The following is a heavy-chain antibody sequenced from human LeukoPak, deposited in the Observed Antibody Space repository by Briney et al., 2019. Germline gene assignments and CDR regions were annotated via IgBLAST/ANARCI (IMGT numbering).Heavy chain of an antibody. Sequence: GGSLRLSCAAFGFTFSNYPMNWVRQAPGKGLEWVSNVRPGDSARSYADSVRGRFTISRDDAKNSLYLQKNSLRADDTAIYYCAKSMTLQWRGFFDLWGRGTHVTVSS. J-gene: IGHJ2*01. D-gene: IGHD6-19*01. CDR3: AKSMTLQWRGFFDL. CDR2: VRPGDSAR. V-gene: IGHV3-48*01. CDR1: GFTFSNYP.